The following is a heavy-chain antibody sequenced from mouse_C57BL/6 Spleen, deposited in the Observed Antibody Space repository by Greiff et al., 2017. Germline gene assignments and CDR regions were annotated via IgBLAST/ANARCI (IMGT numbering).Heavy chain of an antibody. CDR1: GFTFSDYG. V-gene: IGHV5-17*01. CDR2: ISSGSSTI. J-gene: IGHJ2*01. CDR3: ARILLDY. Sequence: EVHLVESGGGLVKPGGSLKLSCAASGFTFSDYGMHWVRQAPEKGLEWVAYISSGSSTIYYADTVKGRFTISRDKSKTTLYLQMTSLRSEDTAMYYCARILLDYWGQGTTLTVSS. D-gene: IGHD1-1*01.